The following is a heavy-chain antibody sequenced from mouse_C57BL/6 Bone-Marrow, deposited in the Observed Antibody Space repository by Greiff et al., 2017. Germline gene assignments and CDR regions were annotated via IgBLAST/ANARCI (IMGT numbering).Heavy chain of an antibody. V-gene: IGHV1-55*01. J-gene: IGHJ1*03. CDR3: ARPYYSNYWYFDV. Sequence: QVQLKQPGAELVKPGASVKMSCKASGYTFTSYWITWVKQRPGQGLEWIGDIYPGSGSNNYNEKFKSKATLTVATSSSTAYMQLSSLTSEDSAVYYCARPYYSNYWYFDVWGTGTTVTVSS. D-gene: IGHD2-5*01. CDR2: IYPGSGSN. CDR1: GYTFTSYW.